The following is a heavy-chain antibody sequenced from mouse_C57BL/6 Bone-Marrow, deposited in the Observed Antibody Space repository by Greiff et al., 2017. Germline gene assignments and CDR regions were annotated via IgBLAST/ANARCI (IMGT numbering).Heavy chain of an antibody. CDR2: IIPNFGTT. J-gene: IGHJ4*01. V-gene: IGHV1-39*01. Sequence: FQLQQSGPALVKPGASGKISFKASGYSFIDYNMNWLKQSNGKSLGWIGVIIPNFGTTSYNQTFKGKATLTVDKSSSTAYMQLNSLTSEDTAIYYCARGYDYYYAMDYWGQGTSVTVSS. D-gene: IGHD2-4*01. CDR3: ARGYDYYYAMDY. CDR1: GYSFIDYN.